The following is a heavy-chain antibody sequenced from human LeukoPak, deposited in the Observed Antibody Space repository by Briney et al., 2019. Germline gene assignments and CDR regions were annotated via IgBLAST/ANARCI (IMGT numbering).Heavy chain of an antibody. CDR2: ISSSSGYI. D-gene: IGHD5-12*01. V-gene: IGHV3-21*01. CDR3: AREEIYWYAFDI. J-gene: IGHJ3*02. Sequence: PGGSLRLSCAASGFTFSSYSMNWVRQAPGKGLEWVSPISSSSGYIYYADSLKGRFTISRDNGKNSLYLQMNSLRAEDTAVYYCAREEIYWYAFDIWGQGTMVTVSS. CDR1: GFTFSSYS.